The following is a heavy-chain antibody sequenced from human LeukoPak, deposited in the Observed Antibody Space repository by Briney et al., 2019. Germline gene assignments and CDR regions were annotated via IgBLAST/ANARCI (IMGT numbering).Heavy chain of an antibody. J-gene: IGHJ3*02. D-gene: IGHD2-21*02. CDR3: ARGPVCGDCYSRAFDI. CDR2: ISAYNGNT. CDR1: GYTFTSYG. V-gene: IGHV1-18*01. Sequence: ASVKVSCKASGYTFTSYGISWVRQAPGQGLEWMGWISAYNGNTNYAQKLQGRVTMTTDTSTSTAYMELRSLGSDDTAVYYCARGPVCGDCYSRAFDIWGQGTMVTVSS.